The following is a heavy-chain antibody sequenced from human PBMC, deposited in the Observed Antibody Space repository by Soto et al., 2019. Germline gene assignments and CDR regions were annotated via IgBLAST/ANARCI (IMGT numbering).Heavy chain of an antibody. J-gene: IGHJ4*02. CDR1: GFTVSSNY. CDR2: IYSGGST. V-gene: IGHV3-53*01. D-gene: IGHD6-13*01. Sequence: PGGSLRLSCAASGFTVSSNYMSWVRQAPGKGLEWVSVIYSGGSTYYADSVKGRFTISRDNSKNTLYLQMNSLRAEDTAVYYCASSSNSIAAAGTGFDYWGQGTLVTVSS. CDR3: ASSSNSIAAAGTGFDY.